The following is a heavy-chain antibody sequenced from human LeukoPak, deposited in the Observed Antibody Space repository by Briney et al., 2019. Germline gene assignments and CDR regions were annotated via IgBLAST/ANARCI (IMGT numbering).Heavy chain of an antibody. CDR3: ATSSSLSRPSNWFDP. D-gene: IGHD6-6*01. J-gene: IGHJ5*02. Sequence: PSETLSLTCAVSGYSISSGYYWGWIRQTPGKGLEWIGTIYHSGSNYYSPSLQSRVTISVDTSKNQFSLKLSSVTAADTAVYYCATSSSLSRPSNWFDPWGQGTLVTVSS. CDR2: IYHSGSN. CDR1: GYSISSGYY. V-gene: IGHV4-38-2*01.